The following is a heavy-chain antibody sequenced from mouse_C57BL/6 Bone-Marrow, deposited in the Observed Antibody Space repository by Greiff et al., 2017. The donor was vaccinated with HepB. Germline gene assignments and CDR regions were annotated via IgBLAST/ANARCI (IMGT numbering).Heavy chain of an antibody. V-gene: IGHV5-4*01. CDR2: ISDGGSYT. J-gene: IGHJ4*01. Sequence: EVHLVESGGGLVKPGGSLKLSCAASGFTFSSYAMSWVRQTPEKRLEWVATISDGGSYTYYPDNVKGRFTISRDNAKNNLYLQISHLKSEDTAMYYCAREGYGSSYAMDYWGQGTSVTVSS. D-gene: IGHD1-1*01. CDR1: GFTFSSYA. CDR3: AREGYGSSYAMDY.